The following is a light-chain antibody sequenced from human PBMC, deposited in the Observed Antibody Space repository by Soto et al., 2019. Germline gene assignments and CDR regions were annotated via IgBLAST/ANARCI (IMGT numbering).Light chain of an antibody. J-gene: IGLJ2*01. CDR3: QSADSSGTYVV. CDR2: KDS. CDR1: ALPKQY. Sequence: ELTQPPSVSVSPGQTARITCSGDALPKQYAYWYQQKPGQAPVLVIYKDSERPSGIPERFSGSSSGTTVTLTISGVQAEDEADYYCQSADSSGTYVVFGGGTKLTVL. V-gene: IGLV3-25*02.